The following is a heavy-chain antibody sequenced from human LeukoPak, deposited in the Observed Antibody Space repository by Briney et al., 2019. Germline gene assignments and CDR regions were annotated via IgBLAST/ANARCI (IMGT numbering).Heavy chain of an antibody. J-gene: IGHJ4*02. CDR1: GYTFTGYY. Sequence: ASVEVSCKASGYTFTGYYMHWVRQAPGQGLEWMGWINPNSGGTNYAQKFQGRVTMTRDTSISTAYMELSRLRSDDTAVYYCARVGDSSGYYFAFDYWGQGTLVTVSS. D-gene: IGHD3-22*01. CDR3: ARVGDSSGYYFAFDY. CDR2: INPNSGGT. V-gene: IGHV1-2*02.